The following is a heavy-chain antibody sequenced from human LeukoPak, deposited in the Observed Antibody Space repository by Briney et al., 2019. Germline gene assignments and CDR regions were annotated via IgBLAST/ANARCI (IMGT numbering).Heavy chain of an antibody. Sequence: GGSLRLSCAASGFTFSSYAMNWVRQAPGKGLEWVSYITNNGTTIYYADSVKGRFTISRDNAENSLYLQMNSLRAEDTAIYYCARDQWLAYYYHGMHVWGQGTTVTVSS. CDR1: GFTFSSYA. CDR3: ARDQWLAYYYHGMHV. J-gene: IGHJ6*02. CDR2: ITNNGTTI. D-gene: IGHD6-19*01. V-gene: IGHV3-48*03.